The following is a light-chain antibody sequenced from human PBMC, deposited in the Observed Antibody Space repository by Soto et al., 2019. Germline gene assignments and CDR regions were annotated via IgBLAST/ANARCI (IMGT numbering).Light chain of an antibody. Sequence: SYVLPQPPSVSVAPGKTARITCGGNNIGSKSVHWYQQKPGQAPVLVIYYDTDRPSGIPERFSGSNSGNTATLPISRVEAGDEADYYCQVWDSSRDHVVFGGGTKLTVL. CDR1: NIGSKS. V-gene: IGLV3-21*04. J-gene: IGLJ2*01. CDR2: YDT. CDR3: QVWDSSRDHVV.